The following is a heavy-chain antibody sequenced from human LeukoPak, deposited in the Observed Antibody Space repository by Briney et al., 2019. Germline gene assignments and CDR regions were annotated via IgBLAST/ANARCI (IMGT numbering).Heavy chain of an antibody. CDR2: INHSGST. CDR3: ARGSRRAAYYYDSSGYYAEYFQH. V-gene: IGHV4-34*01. D-gene: IGHD3-22*01. Sequence: SETLSLTCAVYGGSFSGYYWSWIRQPPGKGLEWIGEINHSGSTNYNPSLKSRVTISVDTSKNQFSLKLSSVTAADTAVYYCARGSRRAAYYYDSSGYYAEYFQHWGQGTLVTVSS. J-gene: IGHJ1*01. CDR1: GGSFSGYY.